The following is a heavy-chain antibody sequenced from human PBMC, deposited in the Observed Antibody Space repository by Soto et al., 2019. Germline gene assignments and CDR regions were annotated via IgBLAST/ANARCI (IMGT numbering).Heavy chain of an antibody. D-gene: IGHD2-15*01. CDR1: GFTFSNAW. J-gene: IGHJ5*02. CDR2: IKSKTDGGTT. CDR3: TTDLVVVVVDWFDP. V-gene: IGHV3-15*01. Sequence: PGGSLRLSXAASGFTFSNAWMSWVRQAPGKGLEWVGRIKSKTDGGTTDYAAPVKGRFTISRDDSKNTLYLQMNSLKTEDTAVYYCTTDLVVVVVDWFDPWGQGTLVTVSS.